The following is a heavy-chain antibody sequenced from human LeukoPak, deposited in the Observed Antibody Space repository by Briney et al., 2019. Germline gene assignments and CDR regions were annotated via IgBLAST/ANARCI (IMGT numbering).Heavy chain of an antibody. Sequence: GRSLRLSCAASGFTFSSYAMHWVRQAPGKGLEWVAVISYDGSNKYYADSVKGRFTISRDNAKNTLYLQMNGLRAEDTAVYYCARALYGSSCLNYWGQGALVIVSS. V-gene: IGHV3-30-3*01. CDR1: GFTFSSYA. D-gene: IGHD6-13*01. CDR3: ARALYGSSCLNY. J-gene: IGHJ4*02. CDR2: ISYDGSNK.